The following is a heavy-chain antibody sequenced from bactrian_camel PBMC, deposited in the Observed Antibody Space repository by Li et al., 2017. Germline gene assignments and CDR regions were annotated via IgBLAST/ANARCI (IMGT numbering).Heavy chain of an antibody. D-gene: IGHD1*01. CDR3: AADIYCSFMTPRYDY. CDR2: VDSTGNA. CDR1: GRTYPNYV. J-gene: IGHJ4*01. V-gene: IGHV3S53*01. Sequence: HVQLVESGGGSVQAGTSLILSCAAVGRTYPNYVMGWFRQAPGKEREGVATVDSTGNANYAESVKDRFTISRDNAKKTLYLQMNSLEPEDTGMYYCAADIYCSFMTPRYDYWGQGTQVTVS.